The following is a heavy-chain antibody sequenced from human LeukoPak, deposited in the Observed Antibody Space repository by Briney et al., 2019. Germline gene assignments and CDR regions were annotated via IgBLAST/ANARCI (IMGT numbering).Heavy chain of an antibody. CDR2: ITSGTTYI. CDR3: ARWPYSSSYYFDY. V-gene: IGHV3-21*01. J-gene: IGHJ4*02. D-gene: IGHD6-6*01. Sequence: GGSLRLSCAASGFTFSDYNMNWVRQSPEKGLEWVSSITSGTTYIYYADSVRGRFTLSRDNAKNSLYLHMNSLRAEDTAVYYCARWPYSSSYYFDYWGQGTLVTVSS. CDR1: GFTFSDYN.